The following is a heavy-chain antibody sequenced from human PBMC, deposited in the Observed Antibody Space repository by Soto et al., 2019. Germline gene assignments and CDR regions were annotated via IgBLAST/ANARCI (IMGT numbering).Heavy chain of an antibody. CDR1: GFTFSTYW. CDR2: TNSDGSDT. D-gene: IGHD6-19*01. CDR3: ARDRGWSLFDY. Sequence: EVQLVESGGGLVQPGGSLRLSCAASGFTFSTYWMYWVRQAPGKGLVWVSRTNSDGSDTSYADSVKGRFTISRDNAKNTLYLQMISLRAEDTAVYYCARDRGWSLFDYWGQGTLVTVSS. V-gene: IGHV3-74*01. J-gene: IGHJ4*02.